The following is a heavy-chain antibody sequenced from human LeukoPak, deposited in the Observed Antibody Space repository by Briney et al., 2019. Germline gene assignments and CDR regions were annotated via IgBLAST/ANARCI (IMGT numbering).Heavy chain of an antibody. J-gene: IGHJ6*02. Sequence: KPSETLSLTCTVSGGSISSYYWTWIRQPAGKGLEWIGRIYSSGSTNYNPSLKSRLTMSVDTSKNQFSLKLSSVTAADTAVYFCARGGITGAAVYYYGMDVWGQGTTVTVSS. CDR1: GGSISSYY. D-gene: IGHD1-20*01. CDR3: ARGGITGAAVYYYGMDV. V-gene: IGHV4-4*07. CDR2: IYSSGST.